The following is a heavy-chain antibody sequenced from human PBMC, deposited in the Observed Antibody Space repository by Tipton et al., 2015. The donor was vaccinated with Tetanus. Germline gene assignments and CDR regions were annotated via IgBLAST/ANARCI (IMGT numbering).Heavy chain of an antibody. Sequence: TLSLTCSVSGGSISGSSYYWSWIRQPPGKGLEWIGYIYDSGSTYYNPSLKSRVTISEDRSKNQISLRLRSVTAADTAVYYCARVKGTYNHYGLDVWGQGTTVTVAS. CDR2: IYDSGST. V-gene: IGHV4-30-2*01. CDR1: GGSISGSSYY. J-gene: IGHJ6*02. CDR3: ARVKGTYNHYGLDV. D-gene: IGHD3-10*01.